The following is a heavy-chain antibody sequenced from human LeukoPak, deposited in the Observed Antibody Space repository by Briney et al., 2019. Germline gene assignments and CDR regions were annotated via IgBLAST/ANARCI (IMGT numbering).Heavy chain of an antibody. J-gene: IGHJ4*02. CDR3: ARVVLVGATNYFDY. CDR1: GFTFSSYS. CDR2: ISSSSSYI. D-gene: IGHD1-26*01. Sequence: PGGSLRLSCAASGFTFSSYSMNWVRQAPGKGLEWVSSISSSSSYIYYADSAKGRFTISRDNAKNSLYLQMNSLRAEDTAVYYCARVVLVGATNYFDYWGQGTLVTVSS. V-gene: IGHV3-21*01.